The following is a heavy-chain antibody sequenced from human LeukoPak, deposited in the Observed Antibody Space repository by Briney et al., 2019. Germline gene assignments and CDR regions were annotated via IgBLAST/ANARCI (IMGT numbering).Heavy chain of an antibody. CDR2: VYYSGTT. CDR3: ARLIRDCSGGSCLYYFDY. CDR1: GGSISSYY. J-gene: IGHJ4*02. V-gene: IGHV4-59*08. D-gene: IGHD2-15*01. Sequence: PSETLSLTCTVSGGSISSYYWSWIRQPPGKGLEWIGYVYYSGTTNYNPSLKSRVIISVDTSKNQFSLKLSSVTAADTAVYYCARLIRDCSGGSCLYYFDYWGQGTLVTVSS.